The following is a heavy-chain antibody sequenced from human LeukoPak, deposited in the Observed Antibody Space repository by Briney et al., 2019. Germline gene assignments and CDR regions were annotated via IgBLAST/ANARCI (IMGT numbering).Heavy chain of an antibody. V-gene: IGHV3-33*05. J-gene: IGHJ3*02. CDR1: GFTFSSYG. D-gene: IGHD4-17*01. CDR3: TTQYGDYPRTAFDM. Sequence: GGSLRLSCAVSGFTFSSYGMHWVRQSPGKGLEWVAIISYDGSNESYADSVKGRFTISRDNSKNTLYLQMNSLRAEDTAVYYCTTQYGDYPRTAFDMWGQGTMVTVSS. CDR2: ISYDGSNE.